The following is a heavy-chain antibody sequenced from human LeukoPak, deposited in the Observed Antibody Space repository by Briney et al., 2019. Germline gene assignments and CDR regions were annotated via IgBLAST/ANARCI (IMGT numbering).Heavy chain of an antibody. J-gene: IGHJ4*02. CDR2: MNPNSGNT. Sequence: ASVKVSCKASGYTFTSYDINWVRQATGQGLEWMGWMNPNSGNTGYAQKFQGRVTMTEDTSTSTAYMELRSLRSDDTAVYYCARGYDGVVPPAGMDYWGQGTLVTVSS. CDR3: ARGYDGVVPPAGMDY. CDR1: GYTFTSYD. D-gene: IGHD2-2*01. V-gene: IGHV1-8*01.